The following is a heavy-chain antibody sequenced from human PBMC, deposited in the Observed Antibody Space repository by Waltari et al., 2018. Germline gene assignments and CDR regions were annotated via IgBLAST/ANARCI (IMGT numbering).Heavy chain of an antibody. CDR2: IGGGSRPYR. Sequence: QLVESGGGLVKPGGSLGLTCAASGFGFPDSAMHWVRLAPGRGLEWVASIGGGSRPYRFYADSVKGRFTISRDNAKNSLYLQMNSLRAGDTAVYYCTRDLYGSGGDWFDPWGQGTLVSVSS. CDR1: GFGFPDSA. J-gene: IGHJ5*02. CDR3: TRDLYGSGGDWFDP. D-gene: IGHD3-10*01. V-gene: IGHV3-21*03.